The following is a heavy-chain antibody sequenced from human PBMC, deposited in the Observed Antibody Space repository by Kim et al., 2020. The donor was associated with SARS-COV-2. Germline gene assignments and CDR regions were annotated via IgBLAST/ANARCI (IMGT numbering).Heavy chain of an antibody. J-gene: IGHJ6*01. CDR2: IYSGRNT. V-gene: IGHV3-53*01. D-gene: IGHD6-25*01. CDR1: GFTVSSNY. CDR3: ANNGFLAAYYAMDV. Sequence: GGSLRLSCAASGFTVSSNYMSWVRQAPGKGLEWVSVIYSGRNTYYADSVKGRLTISRDNSKNTLYLQMNNLRVEDTAVYYCANNGFLAAYYAMDVWGQGT.